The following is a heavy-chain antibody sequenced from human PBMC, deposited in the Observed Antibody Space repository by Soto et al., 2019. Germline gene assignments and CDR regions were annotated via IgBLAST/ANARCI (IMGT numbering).Heavy chain of an antibody. CDR1: GGSISSYY. Sequence: SETLSLTCTVSGGSISSYYWSWIRQPPGKGLEWIGYIYYSGSTNYNPSLKSRVTISVDTSKNQFSLKLSSVTAADTAVYYCARGLLYSRMYYFDYWGQGTLVTVSS. CDR3: ARGLLYSRMYYFDY. V-gene: IGHV4-59*01. CDR2: IYYSGST. J-gene: IGHJ4*02. D-gene: IGHD6-13*01.